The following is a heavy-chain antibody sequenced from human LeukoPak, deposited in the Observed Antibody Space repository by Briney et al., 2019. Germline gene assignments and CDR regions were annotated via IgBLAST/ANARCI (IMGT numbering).Heavy chain of an antibody. J-gene: IGHJ4*02. D-gene: IGHD6-19*01. V-gene: IGHV4-4*02. CDR3: ARGSGSSGWYGFDY. Sequence: SGTLSLTCAVSGGSISSSNWWSWVRQPPGKGLEWIGEIYHSGSTNYNPSLKSRVTISVDKSKNQFPLKLSSVTAADTAVYYCARGSGSSGWYGFDYWGQGTLVTVSS. CDR1: GGSISSSNW. CDR2: IYHSGST.